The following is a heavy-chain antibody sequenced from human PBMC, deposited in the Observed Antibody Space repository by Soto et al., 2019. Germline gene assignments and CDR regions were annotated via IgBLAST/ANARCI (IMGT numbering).Heavy chain of an antibody. D-gene: IGHD3-16*01. CDR1: GFTFSSYA. J-gene: IGHJ4*02. CDR3: ANLYRVYPGEFDY. V-gene: IGHV3-23*01. CDR2: ISGSGGST. Sequence: EVQLLESGGGLVQPGGSLRLSCAASGFTFSSYAMSWVRQAPGKGLEWVSAISGSGGSTYYADSVKGRFTISRDNSKNTLYLQMNSLRAEDTAVYYCANLYRVYPGEFDYWGQGTLVTVSS.